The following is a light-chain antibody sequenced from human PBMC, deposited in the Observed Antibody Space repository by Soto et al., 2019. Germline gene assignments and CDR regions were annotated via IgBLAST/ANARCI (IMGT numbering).Light chain of an antibody. Sequence: QSALTQPASVSGSPGQSITISCSGTSTDVGSYTFVSWYQRHPGKAPRLIIYEGTKRPSGVSNRFSGSKSANTASLTISGLQADDEADYYCCASARGNSFVFGTGTKLTVL. V-gene: IGLV2-23*01. J-gene: IGLJ1*01. CDR1: STDVGSYTF. CDR2: EGT. CDR3: CASARGNSFV.